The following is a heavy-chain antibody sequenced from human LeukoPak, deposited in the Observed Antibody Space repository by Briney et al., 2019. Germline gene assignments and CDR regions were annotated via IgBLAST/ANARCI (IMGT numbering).Heavy chain of an antibody. V-gene: IGHV4-39*01. CDR1: GGSFSGYY. CDR3: ARHNREDTPSKLVPPFDY. Sequence: SETLSLTCAVYGGSFSGYYWGWIRQPPGKGLEWLGSIYYSGSTYYNPSLKSRVTISVDTSKNQFSLKLSSVTAADTPVYYCARHNREDTPSKLVPPFDYWGQGTLVTVSS. CDR2: IYYSGST. J-gene: IGHJ4*02. D-gene: IGHD6-13*01.